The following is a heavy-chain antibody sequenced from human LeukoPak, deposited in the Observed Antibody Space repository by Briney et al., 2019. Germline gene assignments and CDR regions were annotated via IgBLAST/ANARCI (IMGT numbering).Heavy chain of an antibody. CDR3: ARGGDSSGYSPLDY. J-gene: IGHJ4*02. CDR2: ISASGGST. Sequence: RGSLRLSCAASGFTFSSSAMSWVRQVPGKGLEWVSGISASGGSTYYADSVKGRFTISRDNSKNTLYLQMNSLRAEDTAVYYCARGGDSSGYSPLDYWGQGTLVTVSS. V-gene: IGHV3-23*01. D-gene: IGHD3-22*01. CDR1: GFTFSSSA.